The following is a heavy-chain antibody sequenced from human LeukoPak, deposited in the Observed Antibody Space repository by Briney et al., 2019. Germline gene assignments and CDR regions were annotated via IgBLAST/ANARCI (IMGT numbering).Heavy chain of an antibody. CDR3: ARGGELNNWFDP. CDR1: GGSFSGYY. CDR2: INHSGST. D-gene: IGHD1-7*01. V-gene: IGHV4-34*01. J-gene: IGHJ5*02. Sequence: SETLSLTCAVYGGSFSGYYWSWIRQPPGKGLEWIGEINHSGSTNYNPSLKSRVTISVDTSKNQFSLKLSSVTAADTAVYYCARGGELNNWFDPWGQGTLVIVSS.